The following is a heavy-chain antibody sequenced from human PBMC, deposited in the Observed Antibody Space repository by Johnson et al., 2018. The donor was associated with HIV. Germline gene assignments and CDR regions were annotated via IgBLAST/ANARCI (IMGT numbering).Heavy chain of an antibody. CDR2: ISFDGSKK. V-gene: IGHV3-30*04. Sequence: QVQLVESGGGVVQPGRSLRLSCAASGFTFSSFPIHWVRQAPGKGLEWVAVISFDGSKKYYADSVKGRFTISRDNSKNKLYLKMNSLRAEDTAVYYCARGGGWATDAFDIWGQGTMVTVSS. CDR1: GFTFSSFP. J-gene: IGHJ3*02. CDR3: ARGGGWATDAFDI. D-gene: IGHD5-12*01.